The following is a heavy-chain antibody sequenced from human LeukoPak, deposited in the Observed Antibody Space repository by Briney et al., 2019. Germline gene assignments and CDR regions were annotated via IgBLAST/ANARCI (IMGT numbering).Heavy chain of an antibody. J-gene: IGHJ4*02. CDR3: VRERDYHDILTGPHPPCDY. Sequence: SETLSLTCTVSGASISSGHYYWSWIRQPAGKGLEWIGRIYTSGSTNYNPSLKSRVTISLDTAKNQVSLTLNSVTAADTAVYFCVRERDYHDILTGPHPPCDYWGQGTLVTVSS. CDR1: GASISSGHYY. CDR2: IYTSGST. V-gene: IGHV4-61*02. D-gene: IGHD3-9*01.